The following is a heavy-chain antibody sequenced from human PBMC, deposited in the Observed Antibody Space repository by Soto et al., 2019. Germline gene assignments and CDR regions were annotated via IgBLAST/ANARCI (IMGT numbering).Heavy chain of an antibody. V-gene: IGHV4-39*01. CDR1: GGSISSSSYY. CDR2: VYYSGST. D-gene: IGHD5-12*01. CDR3: ARYVNSGYDFSHLGS. J-gene: IGHJ5*02. Sequence: PSETLSLTCTVSGGSISSSSYYWGWIRQPPGKGLEWIGSVYYSGSTYYNPFLKSRVTLFVGTSKNQFSMKLRSVTAADTAVYYCARYVNSGYDFSHLGSWGQGTQVSVFS.